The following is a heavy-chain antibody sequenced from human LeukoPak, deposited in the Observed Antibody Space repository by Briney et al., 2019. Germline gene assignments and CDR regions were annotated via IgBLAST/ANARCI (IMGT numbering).Heavy chain of an antibody. CDR1: GFTFSSYW. Sequence: GGSLRLSCAASGFTFSSYWMSWVRQAPGKGLEWVANIKQDGSEKYYVDSVKGRFTISRDNAKNSLYLQMNSLRAEDTAVYYCARGRENYYGSGWTRNYYYYYMDVWGKGTTVTISS. V-gene: IGHV3-7*01. D-gene: IGHD3-10*01. CDR3: ARGRENYYGSGWTRNYYYYYMDV. J-gene: IGHJ6*03. CDR2: IKQDGSEK.